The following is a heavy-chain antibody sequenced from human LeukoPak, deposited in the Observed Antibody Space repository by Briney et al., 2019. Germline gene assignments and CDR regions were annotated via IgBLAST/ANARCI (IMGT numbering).Heavy chain of an antibody. D-gene: IGHD6-13*01. J-gene: IGHJ4*02. CDR1: GFTFSSYW. Sequence: PGGSLRLSCAASGFTFSSYWISWVRQAPGEGLEWLANINPDGGDKNYVDSVKGRFTISRDNARNSVYLEINSLRAEDTAVYYCARPTRSSSPEYWGQGTLLTVSS. V-gene: IGHV3-7*01. CDR3: ARPTRSSSPEY. CDR2: INPDGGDK.